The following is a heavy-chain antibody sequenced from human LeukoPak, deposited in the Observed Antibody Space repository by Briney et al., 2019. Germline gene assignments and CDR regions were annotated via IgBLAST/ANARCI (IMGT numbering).Heavy chain of an antibody. V-gene: IGHV3-7*01. CDR2: IKQDGSEK. CDR1: GFTFSSYW. J-gene: IGHJ6*02. CDR3: AGRIAVAGYYYYYYGMDV. D-gene: IGHD6-19*01. Sequence: PGGSLRLSCAASGFTFSSYWMSWVRQAPGKGLEWVANIKQDGSEKYYVDSVKGRFTISRDNAKNSLYLQMNSLRAEDTAVYYCAGRIAVAGYYYYYYGMDVWGQGTTVTVPS.